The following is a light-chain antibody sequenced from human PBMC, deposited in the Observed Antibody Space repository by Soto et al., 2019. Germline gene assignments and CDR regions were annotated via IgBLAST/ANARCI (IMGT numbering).Light chain of an antibody. CDR2: EVT. Sequence: QSALTEPAAVSGSPGQSMAISCTDTSGDVGGYDYVSWYQQHPDKAPKLMIYEVTKRPSWVSNRFSGSKSGNTASLTISGLQPEDEADYYCSSHTSGSTRVFGSGTKVTVL. CDR3: SSHTSGSTRV. CDR1: SGDVGGYDY. V-gene: IGLV2-14*01. J-gene: IGLJ1*01.